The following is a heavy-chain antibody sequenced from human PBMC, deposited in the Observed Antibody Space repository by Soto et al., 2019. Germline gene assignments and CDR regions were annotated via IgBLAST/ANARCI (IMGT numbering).Heavy chain of an antibody. D-gene: IGHD3-10*01. V-gene: IGHV1-18*01. Sequence: QVQLVQSGAEVKKPGASVKVSCKASGYTFTSYGISWVRQAPGQGLEWMGWISAYNGNTNYAQKLQGRVTMTTDTSPSTANKELRSLGSDRTAVDYWAIHRWFGGSKLSGGGMDVWGQGTTVTVSS. CDR2: ISAYNGNT. CDR1: GYTFTSYG. J-gene: IGHJ6*02. CDR3: AIHRWFGGSKLSGGGMDV.